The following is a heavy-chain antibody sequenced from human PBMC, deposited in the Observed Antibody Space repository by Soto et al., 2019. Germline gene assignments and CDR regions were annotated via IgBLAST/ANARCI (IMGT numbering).Heavy chain of an antibody. CDR3: TTRYCSSTSCYNNYYNYGMDV. D-gene: IGHD2-2*02. J-gene: IGHJ6*02. CDR1: GFTFSNAW. Sequence: PGGSLRLSCAASGFTFSNAWMSWVRQAPGKGLEWVGRIKSKTDGGTTDYAAPVRGRFTISRDDSKNTVFLQMNSLKTEDTAVCFCTTRYCSSTSCYNNYYNYGMDVWGQGTTVTVSS. V-gene: IGHV3-15*01. CDR2: IKSKTDGGTT.